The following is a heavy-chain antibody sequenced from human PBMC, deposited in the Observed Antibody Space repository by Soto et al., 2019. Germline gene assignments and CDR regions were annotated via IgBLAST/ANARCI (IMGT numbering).Heavy chain of an antibody. J-gene: IGHJ5*02. D-gene: IGHD3-3*01. CDR2: IYYSGST. Sequence: QVQLQESGPGLVKPSQTLSLTCTVSGGSISSGDYYWSWIRQHPGKGLEWIGYIYYSGSTYYNPSLKSRVTISVDTSKNQVSLKLSSVTAADTAVYYGARWWSGSRQGFDPWGQGTLVTVSS. CDR3: ARWWSGSRQGFDP. V-gene: IGHV4-31*03. CDR1: GGSISSGDYY.